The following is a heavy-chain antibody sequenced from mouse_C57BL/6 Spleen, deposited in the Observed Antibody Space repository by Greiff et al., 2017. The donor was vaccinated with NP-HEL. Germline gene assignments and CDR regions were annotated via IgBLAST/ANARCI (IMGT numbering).Heavy chain of an antibody. V-gene: IGHV5-4*03. CDR3: ASYGNQEGYCDY. J-gene: IGHJ2*01. D-gene: IGHD2-1*01. CDR1: GFTFSSYA. Sequence: EVMLVESGGGLVKPGGSLKLSCAASGFTFSSYAMSWVRQTPEKRLEWVATISDGGSYTYYPDNVKGRFTISRDNAKNNLYLQMSHLKSEDTAMYYCASYGNQEGYCDYWGQGTTLTVSS. CDR2: ISDGGSYT.